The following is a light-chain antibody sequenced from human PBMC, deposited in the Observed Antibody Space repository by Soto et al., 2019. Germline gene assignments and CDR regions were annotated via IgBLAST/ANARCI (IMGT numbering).Light chain of an antibody. CDR2: DVT. CDR1: SSDVGSYNF. V-gene: IGLV2-14*01. CDR3: SSFTSSSTPEV. J-gene: IGLJ2*01. Sequence: QSALTQPASVSGSPGQSITISCTGTSSDVGSYNFVSWYLQYPGKAPKLMIYDVTNRPSGVSNRFSGSKSGNTASLTISGLQAEDEADYYCSSFTSSSTPEVFGGGTKLTVL.